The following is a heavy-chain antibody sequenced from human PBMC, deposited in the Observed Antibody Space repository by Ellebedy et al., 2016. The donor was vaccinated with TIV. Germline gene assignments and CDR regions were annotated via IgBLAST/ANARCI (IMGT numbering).Heavy chain of an antibody. CDR1: GDSMSSEDCY. V-gene: IGHV4-39*07. J-gene: IGHJ4*02. CDR3: ARGPPVKEYIEWFFGDS. CDR2: IYYRGST. D-gene: IGHD3-9*01. Sequence: MPSETLSLTCTVSGDSMSSEDCYWGWLRQPPGKGLEWIGSIYYRGSTSYNPSLSSRVTISLDTSKNQFSLNLRSLTAADTAVYYCARGPPVKEYIEWFFGDSWGQGTLVTVSS.